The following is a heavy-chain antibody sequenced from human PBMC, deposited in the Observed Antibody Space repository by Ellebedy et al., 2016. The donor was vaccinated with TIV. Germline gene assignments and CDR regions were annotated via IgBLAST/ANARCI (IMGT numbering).Heavy chain of an antibody. V-gene: IGHV3-74*01. J-gene: IGHJ4*02. CDR3: AKVGPSGSYYFDY. D-gene: IGHD1-26*01. Sequence: RINSDGSSTSYADSVKGRFTISRDNSKNTLYLQMSSLRAEDTAVYYCAKVGPSGSYYFDYWGQGTLVTVSS. CDR2: INSDGSST.